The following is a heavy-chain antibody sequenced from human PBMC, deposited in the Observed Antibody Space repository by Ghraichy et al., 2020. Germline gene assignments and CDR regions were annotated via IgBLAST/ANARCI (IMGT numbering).Heavy chain of an antibody. Sequence: SQTLSLTCSVSGGSISRYYWSWIRQPPGKGLEWIGYIYYSGSTNYNPSLKSRVTISVDTSKNQFYLRLKSVTAADTAVYYCARHGDFYGSGTLFHYMDVWGKGTTVTVSS. J-gene: IGHJ6*03. V-gene: IGHV4-59*08. CDR1: GGSISRYY. CDR2: IYYSGST. CDR3: ARHGDFYGSGTLFHYMDV. D-gene: IGHD3-10*01.